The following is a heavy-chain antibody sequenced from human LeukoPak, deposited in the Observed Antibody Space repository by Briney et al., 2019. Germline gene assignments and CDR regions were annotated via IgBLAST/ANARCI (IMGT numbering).Heavy chain of an antibody. Sequence: GGSLRLSCAVSGFTFSSYAMSWVRQAPGKGLEWVSAISGSGGSTYYADSVKGRFSISRDNSKNTLYLQMNSLRAEDTAVYYCAKSMGIAAAGTYGMDVWGQGTTVTVSS. CDR2: ISGSGGST. D-gene: IGHD6-13*01. V-gene: IGHV3-23*01. CDR3: AKSMGIAAAGTYGMDV. J-gene: IGHJ6*02. CDR1: GFTFSSYA.